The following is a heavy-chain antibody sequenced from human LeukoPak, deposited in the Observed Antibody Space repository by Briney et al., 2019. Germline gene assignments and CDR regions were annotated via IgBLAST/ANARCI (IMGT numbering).Heavy chain of an antibody. J-gene: IGHJ1*01. CDR3: ARDPPGSEREPYFQH. CDR1: GFTFSSYS. Sequence: GGSLRLSCAAPGFTFSSYSMNWVRQAPGKGLEWVSSISSSSSYIYYADSVKGRFTISRDNAKNSLYLQMNSLRAEDTAVYYCARDPPGSEREPYFQHWGQGTLVTVSS. D-gene: IGHD1-14*01. V-gene: IGHV3-21*01. CDR2: ISSSSSYI.